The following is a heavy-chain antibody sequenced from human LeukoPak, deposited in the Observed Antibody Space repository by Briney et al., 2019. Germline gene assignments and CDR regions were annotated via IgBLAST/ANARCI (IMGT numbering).Heavy chain of an antibody. CDR1: GYTFTDYY. CDR3: ARDSDGMDV. J-gene: IGHJ6*02. Sequence: ASVKVSCKASGYTFTDYYMHWVRQAPGQGLEWMGWINVNRGGTNYAQRFQGRVTMTRDTSITTAYMELSRLKSDDTAVYYCARDSDGMDVWGQGTTVTVSS. V-gene: IGHV1-2*02. CDR2: INVNRGGT.